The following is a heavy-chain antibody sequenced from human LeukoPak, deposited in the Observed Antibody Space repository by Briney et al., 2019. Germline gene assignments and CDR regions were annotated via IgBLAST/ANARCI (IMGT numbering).Heavy chain of an antibody. CDR2: ISSSGSTI. D-gene: IGHD5-12*01. V-gene: IGHV3-48*03. J-gene: IGHJ3*02. Sequence: GGSLRLSCAASGFTFSSYAMSWVRQAPGKGLECVSVISSSGSTIYYADSVKGRFTISRDNAKNSLYLQMNSLRAEDTAVYYCARVGASLPFDIWGQGTMVTVSS. CDR3: ARVGASLPFDI. CDR1: GFTFSSYA.